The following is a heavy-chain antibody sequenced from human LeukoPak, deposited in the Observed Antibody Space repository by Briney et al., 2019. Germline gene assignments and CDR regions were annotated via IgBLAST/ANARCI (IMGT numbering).Heavy chain of an antibody. J-gene: IGHJ4*02. V-gene: IGHV3-74*01. CDR3: AKPPGDCSSTSCEYYFDY. CDR2: INSAGSET. D-gene: IGHD2-2*01. CDR1: GFTFSSFW. Sequence: GGSLRLSCAASGFTFSSFWIYWVRHAPGKGLVWVSRINSAGSETLYADSVKGRFTISRDNAKNTLYLQMNSLRAEDTVVYYCAKPPGDCSSTSCEYYFDYWGQGTLVTVSS.